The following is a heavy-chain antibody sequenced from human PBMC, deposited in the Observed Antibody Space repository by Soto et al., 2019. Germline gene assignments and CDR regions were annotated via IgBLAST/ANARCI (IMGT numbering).Heavy chain of an antibody. CDR3: ARLSGVGATLDYYGMDV. D-gene: IGHD1-26*01. V-gene: IGHV5-51*01. J-gene: IGHJ6*02. CDR1: GYSFTSYW. Sequence: PGESLKISCKGSGYSFTSYWIGWVRQMPGKGLEWMGIIYPGDSDTRYSPSFQGQVTISADKSISTAYLQWSSLKASDTALYYCARLSGVGATLDYYGMDVWGQGTTVTVSS. CDR2: IYPGDSDT.